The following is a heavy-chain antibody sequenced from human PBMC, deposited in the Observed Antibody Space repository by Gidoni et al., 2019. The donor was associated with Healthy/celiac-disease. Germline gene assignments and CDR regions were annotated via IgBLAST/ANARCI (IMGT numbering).Heavy chain of an antibody. CDR2: TYYRSKWYN. CDR1: GDSVSSNSAA. CDR3: AREDTYYYDSSGYPGDYYYMDV. J-gene: IGHJ6*03. D-gene: IGHD3-22*01. Sequence: QVQLQQSGPGLVKPSQTLSLTCAISGDSVSSNSAAWNWIRQSPSRGLEWLGRTYYRSKWYNDDAVSVKSRITINPDTSKNQFSLQLNSVTPEDTAVYYCAREDTYYYDSSGYPGDYYYMDVWGKGTTVTVSS. V-gene: IGHV6-1*01.